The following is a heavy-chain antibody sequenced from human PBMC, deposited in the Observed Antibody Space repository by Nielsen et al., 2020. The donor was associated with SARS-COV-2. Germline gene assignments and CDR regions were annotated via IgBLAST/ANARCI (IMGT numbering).Heavy chain of an antibody. CDR3: TTGGMDL. V-gene: IGHV3-15*01. D-gene: IGHD3-16*01. CDR2: IKSNTDGGTS. CDR1: GFTFSNVW. J-gene: IGHJ6*03. Sequence: GESLKISCAASGFTFSNVWMNWVRQAPGKGLEWVGRIKSNTDGGTSDYAAAVKGRFTVSRDDSKNTMYLQMSSLRTEDTAVYYCTTGGMDLWGKGTTVTVSS.